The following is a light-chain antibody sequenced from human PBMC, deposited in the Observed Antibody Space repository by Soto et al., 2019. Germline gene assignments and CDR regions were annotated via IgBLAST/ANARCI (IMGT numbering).Light chain of an antibody. V-gene: IGKV1-5*01. CDR2: DAS. J-gene: IGKJ1*01. Sequence: DIQMTQSPSTLSASVGDRVTITCRASQSISRWLAWYQQKPGKDPKLLIYDASSLESGVPSRFSGSGSGTEFTLTISSLQPDDFAVYYCQQHSHWPPWTFGQGTRVEIQ. CDR1: QSISRW. CDR3: QQHSHWPPWT.